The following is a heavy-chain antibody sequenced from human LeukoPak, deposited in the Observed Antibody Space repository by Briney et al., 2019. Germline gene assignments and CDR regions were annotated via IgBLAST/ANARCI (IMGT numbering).Heavy chain of an antibody. Sequence: GGSLRLSCAASGFTFSSYGMHWVRQAPGKGLEWVAVIWYDGSNKYYADSVKGRFTISRDDSKNTLYLQMNSLRAEDTAVYYCAKSLNKWVVVVPSYDYWGQGTLVTVSS. V-gene: IGHV3-33*06. J-gene: IGHJ4*02. CDR2: IWYDGSNK. D-gene: IGHD3-22*01. CDR1: GFTFSSYG. CDR3: AKSLNKWVVVVPSYDY.